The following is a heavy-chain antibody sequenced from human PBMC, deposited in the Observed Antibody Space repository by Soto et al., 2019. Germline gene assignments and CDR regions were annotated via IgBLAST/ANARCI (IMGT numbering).Heavy chain of an antibody. J-gene: IGHJ6*02. CDR2: INPNSGGT. V-gene: IGHV1-2*02. Sequence: QVQLVQSGAEVKWPGASVKVSCKSSEYTFTGQYIHWVRQAPGQGLEWMGWINPNSGGTKFAQKFQGRVTMTRDTSITTAYMELSSLRSDDTAVYFCARAGISAPRSGEFAMVVWGQGTPVTVSS. CDR3: ARAGISAPRSGEFAMVV. CDR1: EYTFTGQY. D-gene: IGHD6-13*01.